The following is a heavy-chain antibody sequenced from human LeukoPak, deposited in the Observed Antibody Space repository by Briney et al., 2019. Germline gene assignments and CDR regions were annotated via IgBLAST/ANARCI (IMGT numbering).Heavy chain of an antibody. V-gene: IGHV3-21*01. Sequence: GGSLRLSCAASGFTFSSYSMNWVRQAPGEGLEWVSSISSSSSYIYYADSVKGRFTISRDNAKNSLYLQMNSLRAEDTAVYYCARVRSGSVVTGGDYWGQGTLVTVSS. CDR1: GFTFSSYS. D-gene: IGHD4-23*01. CDR2: ISSSSSYI. J-gene: IGHJ4*02. CDR3: ARVRSGSVVTGGDY.